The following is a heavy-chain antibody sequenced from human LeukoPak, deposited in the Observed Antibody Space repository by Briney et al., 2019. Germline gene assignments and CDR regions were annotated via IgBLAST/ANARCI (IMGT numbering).Heavy chain of an antibody. Sequence: ASVKVSCKASGYTHTGYYISWVRQAPGQGLEWLGWINPNTGGTKYSQKFQGRVTMTRDTSISTAYMDLSRLTSDDTAVYYCARFNIVVVPAARDYYYYMDVWGKGTTVTISS. CDR2: INPNTGGT. J-gene: IGHJ6*03. CDR1: GYTHTGYY. D-gene: IGHD2-2*01. V-gene: IGHV1-2*02. CDR3: ARFNIVVVPAARDYYYYMDV.